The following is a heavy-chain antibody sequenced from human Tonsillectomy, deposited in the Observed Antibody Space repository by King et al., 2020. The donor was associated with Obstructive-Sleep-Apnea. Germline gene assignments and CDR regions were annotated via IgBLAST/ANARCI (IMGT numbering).Heavy chain of an antibody. CDR1: GCTFSNYA. D-gene: IGHD6-13*01. CDR3: AKCPAQQLVPNYFDH. J-gene: IGHJ4*02. Sequence: VQLVESGGGLVQPGGSLRLSCAASGCTFSNYAMSWVRQAPGKGLEWVSVISGSGGSTYYADSVKGRFTISRDNSKNTLYLQMNSLRAEDTAVYYCAKCPAQQLVPNYFDHWGQGTLVTVSS. CDR2: ISGSGGST. V-gene: IGHV3-23*04.